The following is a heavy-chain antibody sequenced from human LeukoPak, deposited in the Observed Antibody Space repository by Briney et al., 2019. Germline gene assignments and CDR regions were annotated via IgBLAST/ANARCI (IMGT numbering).Heavy chain of an antibody. CDR2: ITGSGGST. J-gene: IGHJ4*02. CDR3: ARLRQLWLQDF. D-gene: IGHD5-18*01. CDR1: GFTFNSYV. V-gene: IGHV3-23*01. Sequence: GGSLTLSCSASGFTFNSYVMSWVRQAPGKGLEWVSAITGSGGSTFYADSVKGRFTISRDNSKNTLCLQMNSLRAEDTAVYYCARLRQLWLQDFWGQGILVTVSS.